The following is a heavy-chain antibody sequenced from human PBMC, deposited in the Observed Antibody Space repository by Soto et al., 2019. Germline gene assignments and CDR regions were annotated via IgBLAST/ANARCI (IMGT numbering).Heavy chain of an antibody. CDR1: GGSISSSNW. D-gene: IGHD6-13*01. Sequence: PSETLSLTCTVSGGSISSSNWWSWVRQPPGKGLERIGEIYHSGSTNYNPSLKSRVTISVDKSKNQFSLKLNSVTAADTAAYYCARGWGIAAAGSDYWGQGTLVTVSS. CDR3: ARGWGIAAAGSDY. V-gene: IGHV4-4*02. J-gene: IGHJ4*02. CDR2: IYHSGST.